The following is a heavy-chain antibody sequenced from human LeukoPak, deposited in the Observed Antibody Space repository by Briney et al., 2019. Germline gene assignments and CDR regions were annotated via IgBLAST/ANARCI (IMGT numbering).Heavy chain of an antibody. Sequence: GESLKISCKGSGYRFTSYWIGWVRQMPGKGLEWMGIIYPGDSDTRYSPSFQGQVTISADKSISTAYLQWSSLKASDTAMYYCARSVVGATTGLYYYYMDVWGKGTTVTISS. D-gene: IGHD1-26*01. J-gene: IGHJ6*03. CDR3: ARSVVGATTGLYYYYMDV. CDR1: GYRFTSYW. V-gene: IGHV5-51*01. CDR2: IYPGDSDT.